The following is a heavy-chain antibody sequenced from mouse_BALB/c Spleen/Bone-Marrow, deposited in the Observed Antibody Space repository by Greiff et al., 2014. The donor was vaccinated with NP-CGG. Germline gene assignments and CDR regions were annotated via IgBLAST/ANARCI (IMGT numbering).Heavy chain of an antibody. V-gene: IGHV5-6-5*01. D-gene: IGHD1-3*01. CDR2: ISSGGST. Sequence: EVMLVESGGGLVKPGGSLKFSCAASGFTFSSYAMFWVRQTLEKRLEWVASISSGGSTYYPDKVKVRFTISRDNARNILYLQMSSLRSEDTAMYYCAREVGAGFAYWGQGTLVTVSA. CDR3: AREVGAGFAY. J-gene: IGHJ3*01. CDR1: GFTFSSYA.